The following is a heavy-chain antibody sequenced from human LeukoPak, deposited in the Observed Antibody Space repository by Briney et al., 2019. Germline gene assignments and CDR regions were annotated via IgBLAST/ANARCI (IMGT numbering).Heavy chain of an antibody. CDR1: GYTPTELS. V-gene: IGHV1-24*01. D-gene: IGHD2/OR15-2a*01. J-gene: IGHJ4*02. CDR2: FDLEDGET. Sequence: ASVKVSCKVSGYTPTELSMNWVRQAPGKGLEWMGRFDLEDGETIYTQKFQGRVTMTEDTSTDTAYMELTSLRSEDTAVYYCATDFYRGLQFDYWGQGTLVIVSS. CDR3: ATDFYRGLQFDY.